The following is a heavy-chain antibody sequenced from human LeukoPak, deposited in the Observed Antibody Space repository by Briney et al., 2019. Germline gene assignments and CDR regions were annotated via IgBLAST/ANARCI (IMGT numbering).Heavy chain of an antibody. Sequence: TXXGGSISSGDXYWSWIRQPPGKGLEWIGYIYYSGSTYYNPSLKSRVTISVKTAKNKFSLKLSSVTATDTAVYYCARAVRYCSSTSCYPTPYYFDYWGQGTLVTVSS. J-gene: IGHJ4*02. CDR1: GGSISSGDXY. CDR3: ARAVRYCSSTSCYPTPYYFDY. D-gene: IGHD2-2*01. V-gene: IGHV4-30-4*08. CDR2: IYYSGST.